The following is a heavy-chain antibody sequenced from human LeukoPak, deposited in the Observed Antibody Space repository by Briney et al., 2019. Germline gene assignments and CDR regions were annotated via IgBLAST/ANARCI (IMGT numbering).Heavy chain of an antibody. CDR3: ARNGIGTTYDAFGI. J-gene: IGHJ3*02. V-gene: IGHV6-1*01. D-gene: IGHD1-1*01. CDR1: GDSVSSNSAA. Sequence: SQTLSLTCAISGDSVSSNSAAWNWIRQSPSRGLEWLGRTYFRSKWYNDYAVSVKSRMIINADTSKNHFSLQLNSVTPEDTAVYFCARNGIGTTYDAFGIWGQGTMVTVSS. CDR2: TYFRSKWYN.